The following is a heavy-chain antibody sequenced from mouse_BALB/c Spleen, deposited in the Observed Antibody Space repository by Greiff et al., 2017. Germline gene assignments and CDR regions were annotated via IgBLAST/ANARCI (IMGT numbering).Heavy chain of an antibody. J-gene: IGHJ4*01. Sequence: VQLQQSGAELVRPGASVKLSCTASGFNIKDYYMHWVKQRPEQGLEWIGWIDPENGDTEYAPKFQGKATMTADTSSNTAYLQLSSLTSEDTAVYYCIPRDYYAMDYWGQGTSVTVSS. V-gene: IGHV14-4*02. CDR3: IPRDYYAMDY. CDR1: GFNIKDYY. CDR2: IDPENGDT.